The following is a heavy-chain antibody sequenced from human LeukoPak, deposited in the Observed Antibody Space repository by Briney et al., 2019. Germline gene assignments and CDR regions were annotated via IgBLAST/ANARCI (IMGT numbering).Heavy chain of an antibody. CDR3: ASLGGIAVADAFDI. D-gene: IGHD6-19*01. V-gene: IGHV3-9*01. J-gene: IGHJ3*02. CDR1: GFTFDDYA. CDR2: ISWNSGSI. Sequence: GGSLRLSCAASGFTFDDYAMHWVRQAPGQGMEWVSGISWNSGSIGYEDSVKGRFTISRDNAKNSLYLQMNSLRAEDTALYYCASLGGIAVADAFDIWGQGTMVTVSS.